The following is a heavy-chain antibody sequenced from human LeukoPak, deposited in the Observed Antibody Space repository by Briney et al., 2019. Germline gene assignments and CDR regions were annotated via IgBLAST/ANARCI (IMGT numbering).Heavy chain of an antibody. CDR2: IYYSGST. D-gene: IGHD6-19*01. CDR3: ASSGWCGVWFDP. J-gene: IGHJ5*02. Sequence: PSETLSLTCTVSGGSISSYYWSWIRQPPGKGLEWIGYIYYSGSTNYNPSLKSRVTISVDTSKNQFPLKLSSVTAADTAVYYCASSGWCGVWFDPWGQGTLVTVSS. V-gene: IGHV4-59*01. CDR1: GGSISSYY.